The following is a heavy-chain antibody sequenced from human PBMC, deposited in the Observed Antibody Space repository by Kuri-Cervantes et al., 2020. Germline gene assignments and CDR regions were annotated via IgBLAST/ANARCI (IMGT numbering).Heavy chain of an antibody. J-gene: IGHJ4*02. V-gene: IGHV4-34*01. D-gene: IGHD3-16*01. CDR3: ARVYYAYVWGSRVDY. Sequence: SETLSLTCAVYGGSFSGYLCSWIRRPPGKGLAWFGESNHRGSTNYNPSLKSRVTISVDTSKNQFSLKLSSVTAADTAVYYCARVYYAYVWGSRVDYWGQGTLVTVSS. CDR1: GGSFSGYL. CDR2: SNHRGST.